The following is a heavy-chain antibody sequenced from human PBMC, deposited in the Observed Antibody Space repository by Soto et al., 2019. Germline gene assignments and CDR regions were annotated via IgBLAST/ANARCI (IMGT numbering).Heavy chain of an antibody. V-gene: IGHV4-59*01. J-gene: IGHJ4*02. CDR1: GGSISSYD. Sequence: SETLSLTCTVSGGSISSYDWSWIRQPPGKGLEWIGYIYYSGSTNYNPSLKSRVTISVDTSKNQFSLKLSSVTAADTAVYYCASLGSGYYLALDYWGQGTLVTVSS. CDR3: ASLGSGYYLALDY. D-gene: IGHD3-22*01. CDR2: IYYSGST.